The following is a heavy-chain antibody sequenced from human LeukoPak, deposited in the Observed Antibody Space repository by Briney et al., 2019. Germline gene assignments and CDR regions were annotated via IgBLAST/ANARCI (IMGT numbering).Heavy chain of an antibody. CDR1: GFTIDKYG. CDR3: ATITGSPDY. V-gene: IGHV3-30*02. CDR2: ISHDGKNK. D-gene: IGHD1-20*01. J-gene: IGHJ4*02. Sequence: PGGSLRLSCAASGFTIDKYGIHWVRQAPGRGLEWVALISHDGKNKFYADSVKGRFTISRDNSKNTVYLQMGSLTTEDTSLYYCATITGSPDYWGQGSLVTVSS.